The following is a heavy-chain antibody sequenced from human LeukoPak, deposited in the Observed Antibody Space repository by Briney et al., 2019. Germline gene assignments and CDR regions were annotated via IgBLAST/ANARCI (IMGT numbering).Heavy chain of an antibody. CDR2: ISSSINYI. D-gene: IGHD3-10*02. Sequence: PGGSLRLSCAASGFTFSSYNMNWVRQAPGKGPEWASSISSSINYIHYADSVKGRFTISGDSATTSLYLQMNSLRVEDTAVYYCARVGVFGGYYSDYWGQGTLVTVSS. CDR1: GFTFSSYN. V-gene: IGHV3-21*01. J-gene: IGHJ4*02. CDR3: ARVGVFGGYYSDY.